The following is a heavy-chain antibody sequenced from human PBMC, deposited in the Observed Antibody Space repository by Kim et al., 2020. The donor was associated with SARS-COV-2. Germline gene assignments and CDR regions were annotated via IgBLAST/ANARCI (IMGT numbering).Heavy chain of an antibody. Sequence: SETLSLTCTVSGGSISSSSYYWGWIRQPPGKGLEWIGSIYYSGSTYYNPSLKSRVTISVDTSKNQFSLKLSSVTAADTAVYYCAREPYGAFDIWGQGTMVTVSS. CDR3: AREPYGAFDI. D-gene: IGHD4-17*01. CDR1: GGSISSSSYY. V-gene: IGHV4-39*07. CDR2: IYYSGST. J-gene: IGHJ3*02.